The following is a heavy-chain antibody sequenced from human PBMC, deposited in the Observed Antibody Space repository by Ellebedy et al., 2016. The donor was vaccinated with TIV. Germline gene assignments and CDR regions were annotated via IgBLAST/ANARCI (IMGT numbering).Heavy chain of an antibody. CDR1: GFPGNV. J-gene: IGHJ1*01. V-gene: IGHV3-23*01. CDR2: VSGSGVSS. D-gene: IGHD6-13*01. Sequence: GESLKISXAASGFPGNVMSWVRQAPGEGLEWIAGVSGSGVSSYYGDSVKGRFTISRDNSRNIVYLQLNSLRAEDTALYYCATALRGQQLIPEYFQHWGQGTLVTVSS. CDR3: ATALRGQQLIPEYFQH.